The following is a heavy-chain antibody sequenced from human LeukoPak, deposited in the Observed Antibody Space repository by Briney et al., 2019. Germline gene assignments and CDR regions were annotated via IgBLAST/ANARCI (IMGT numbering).Heavy chain of an antibody. CDR1: GYTFNGYY. D-gene: IGHD3-3*02. Sequence: AASVKVSCKASGYTFNGYYMHWVRQAPGQGLEWVGWINPNSGDTNYAQRFQGRVTVTRDTSISTAYMELSRLRSDDTAVYYCARAFTHDTFDIWGQGTVVTVSS. CDR2: INPNSGDT. CDR3: ARAFTHDTFDI. J-gene: IGHJ3*02. V-gene: IGHV1-2*02.